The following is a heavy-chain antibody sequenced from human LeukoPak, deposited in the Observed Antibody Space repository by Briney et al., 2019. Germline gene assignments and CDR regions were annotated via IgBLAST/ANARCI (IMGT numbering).Heavy chain of an antibody. V-gene: IGHV4-59*06. CDR2: ISHSGTS. J-gene: IGHJ4*02. Sequence: SETLSLTCTVSGGSISSYYWRWIRQYPGKGLEWIGCISHSGTSYYNPSLKSRVTISVDTSRNQFSLELSSVTAADTAVYFCARERRDGHNYSDFWGQGALVTVSS. CDR3: ARERRDGHNYSDF. CDR1: GGSISSYY. D-gene: IGHD5-24*01.